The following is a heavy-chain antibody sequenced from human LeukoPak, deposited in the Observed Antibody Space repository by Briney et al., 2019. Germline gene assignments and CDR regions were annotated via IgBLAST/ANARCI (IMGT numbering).Heavy chain of an antibody. CDR3: AREPVSAPAEYFQH. CDR1: GGTFSSYA. D-gene: IGHD3-3*02. Sequence: ASVKVSCKASGGTFSSYAISWVRQAPGQGLEWMGRIIPIFGTANYAQKFQGRVTITTDESTSTAYTELSSLRSEDTAVYYCAREPVSAPAEYFQHWGQGTLVTVSS. J-gene: IGHJ1*01. CDR2: IIPIFGTA. V-gene: IGHV1-69*05.